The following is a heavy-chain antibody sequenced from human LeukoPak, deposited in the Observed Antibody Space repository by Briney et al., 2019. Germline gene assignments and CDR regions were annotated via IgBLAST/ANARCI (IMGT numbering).Heavy chain of an antibody. J-gene: IGHJ4*02. Sequence: GGSLRLSCAASGFTFSSYAMHWVRQAPGKGLEWVAVIPYDGSNKYYADSVKGRFTISRDNSKNTLYVQVNSLGTEDTAAYYCAKGSYYDSSGSFYFDYWGQGTLVTVSS. V-gene: IGHV3-30*04. CDR3: AKGSYYDSSGSFYFDY. D-gene: IGHD3-22*01. CDR1: GFTFSSYA. CDR2: IPYDGSNK.